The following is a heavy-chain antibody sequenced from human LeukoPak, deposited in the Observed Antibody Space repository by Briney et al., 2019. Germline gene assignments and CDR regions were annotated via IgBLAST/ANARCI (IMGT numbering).Heavy chain of an antibody. D-gene: IGHD3-10*01. CDR1: EFTFSSYT. V-gene: IGHV3-21*01. CDR2: ISTSSSYI. J-gene: IGHJ3*02. Sequence: GGSLRLSCAASEFTFSSYTMNWVRQAPGKGLEWVSSISTSSSYIYYVDSVKGRFTISRDNAKNSLNLQMNSLRADDTAVYYCVRGNSNYGYVFDIWGQGTMVTVSS. CDR3: VRGNSNYGYVFDI.